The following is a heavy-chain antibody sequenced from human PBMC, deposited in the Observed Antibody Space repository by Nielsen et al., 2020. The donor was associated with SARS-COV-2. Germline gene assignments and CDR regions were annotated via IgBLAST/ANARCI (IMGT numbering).Heavy chain of an antibody. Sequence: SLKISCAASGFTFDDYAMHWVRQAPGKGLEWVSGISWNSGSIGYADSVKGRFTISRDNAKNSLYLQMNSLRAEDTALYYCAKASAYGDYVPDYWGQGTLVTVSS. CDR3: AKASAYGDYVPDY. D-gene: IGHD4-17*01. CDR2: ISWNSGSI. CDR1: GFTFDDYA. V-gene: IGHV3-9*01. J-gene: IGHJ4*02.